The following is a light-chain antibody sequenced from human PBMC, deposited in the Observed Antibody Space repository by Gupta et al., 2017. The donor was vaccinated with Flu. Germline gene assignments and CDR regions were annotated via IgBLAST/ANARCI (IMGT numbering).Light chain of an antibody. CDR1: NIGRYT. Sequence: GGNNIGRYTVHWYQQKAGRAPLLVVHDDTERSSGVPVRFSGSNFGSTATLTISGVEVGDEADYFCQVWDNTKDSPVFGAGTRLTVL. CDR3: QVWDNTKDSPV. CDR2: DDT. V-gene: IGLV3-21*02. J-gene: IGLJ2*01.